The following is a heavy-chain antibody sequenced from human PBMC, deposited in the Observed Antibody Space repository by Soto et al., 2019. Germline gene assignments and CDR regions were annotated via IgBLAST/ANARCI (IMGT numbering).Heavy chain of an antibody. CDR2: IYYSGSA. V-gene: IGHV4-39*01. J-gene: IGHJ5*02. D-gene: IGHD3-10*01. Sequence: QLQLQESGPGLVKPSETLSLTSIVSGDSISSSSYYWGWIRQPPGKGLEWIGSIYYSGSAYYNPSLKSRVTISVDTSKHQFSLKLSSVTAADTAVYYCARAPEGRFDPWGKGTLVTVSS. CDR1: GDSISSSSYY. CDR3: ARAPEGRFDP.